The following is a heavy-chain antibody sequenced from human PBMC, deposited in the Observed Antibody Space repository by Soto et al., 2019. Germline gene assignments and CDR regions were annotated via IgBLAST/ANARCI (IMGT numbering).Heavy chain of an antibody. J-gene: IGHJ6*02. CDR2: ISYDGSNK. CDR1: GFTFSSYA. Sequence: PGGSLRLSCAASGFTFSSYAMHWVRQPPGKGLEWVGVISYDGSNKYYADSVKGRFTIARDNSKNTLYLQMNSLSAEDTAVYYSERDTLQGTIGKEAYGMDVWGQGTTVTVSS. CDR3: ERDTLQGTIGKEAYGMDV. V-gene: IGHV3-30-3*01. D-gene: IGHD3-3*01.